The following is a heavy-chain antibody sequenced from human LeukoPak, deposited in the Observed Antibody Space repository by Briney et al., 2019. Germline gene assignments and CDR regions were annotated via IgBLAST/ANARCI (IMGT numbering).Heavy chain of an antibody. D-gene: IGHD2-2*01. CDR3: AKAQNIVVVDDAFDI. J-gene: IGHJ3*02. V-gene: IGHV3-23*01. Sequence: PGGSLRLSCAASGFTFSSYAMSWVRQAPGKGLEWVSAISGSGGSTYYADSVKGRLTISRDNSKNTLYLQMNSLRAEDPAVYYCAKAQNIVVVDDAFDIWGQGTMVTVSS. CDR1: GFTFSSYA. CDR2: ISGSGGST.